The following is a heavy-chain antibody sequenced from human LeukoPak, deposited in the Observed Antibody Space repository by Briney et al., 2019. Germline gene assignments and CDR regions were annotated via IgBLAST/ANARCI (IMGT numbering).Heavy chain of an antibody. D-gene: IGHD1-1*01. V-gene: IGHV3-30*02. Sequence: GGSLRLSCAASGFTFSSYGMHWVRQAPGKGLEWVAFIRYDGSNKYHADSVKGRFTISRDNSKNTLYLQMNSLRAEDTAVYYCATDVHPGNNWFDPWGQGTLVTVSS. CDR2: IRYDGSNK. J-gene: IGHJ5*02. CDR1: GFTFSSYG. CDR3: ATDVHPGNNWFDP.